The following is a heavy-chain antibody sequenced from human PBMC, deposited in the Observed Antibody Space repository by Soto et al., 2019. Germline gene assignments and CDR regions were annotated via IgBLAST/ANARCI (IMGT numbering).Heavy chain of an antibody. CDR1: EVTFSDYI. D-gene: IGHD2-8*01. Sequence: GSLRLSCAASEVTFSDYIMNWVRQAPGKGLEWVSYISSTSSTIYYADSVKGRFTISRDNAKNSLYLQMNSLRAEDTAVYYCALPDGPGAFDIWGQGTMVTVS. V-gene: IGHV3-48*01. CDR2: ISSTSSTI. J-gene: IGHJ3*02. CDR3: ALPDGPGAFDI.